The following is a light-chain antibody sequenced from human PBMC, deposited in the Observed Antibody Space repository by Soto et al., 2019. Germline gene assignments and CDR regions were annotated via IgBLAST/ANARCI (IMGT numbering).Light chain of an antibody. V-gene: IGKV3-11*01. J-gene: IGKJ5*01. Sequence: IVWTHSPDTLCFSPGEMATLSFGASQSVTTYLAWYQQKPGQAPRLLIYDASNRATGIPARFSGSGSGTDFTLTISSLEPEDFAVYYCQQRSNWPPLISFGQGTRL. CDR3: QQRSNWPPLIS. CDR1: QSVTTY. CDR2: DAS.